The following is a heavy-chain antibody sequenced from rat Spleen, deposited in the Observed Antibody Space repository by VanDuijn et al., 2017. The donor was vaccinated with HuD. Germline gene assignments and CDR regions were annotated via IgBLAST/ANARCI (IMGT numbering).Heavy chain of an antibody. CDR2: ISPSGGST. V-gene: IGHV5-19*01. CDR3: ATDSIAAIPHWYFDF. J-gene: IGHJ1*01. D-gene: IGHD1-2*01. CDR1: GFTFSNYG. Sequence: EVQLVESGGGLVQPGRSLKLSCAASGFTFSNYGMHWIRQAPTKGLEWVASISPSGGSTYYRDSVKGRFTISRDNAKSTLYLQMDSLRSEDTATYYCATDSIAAIPHWYFDFWGPGTMVTVAS.